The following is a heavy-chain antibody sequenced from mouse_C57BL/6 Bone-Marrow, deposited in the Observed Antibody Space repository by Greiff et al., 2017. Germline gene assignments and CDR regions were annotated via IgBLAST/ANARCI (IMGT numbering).Heavy chain of an antibody. J-gene: IGHJ4*01. Sequence: QVQLQQPGAELVKPGASVKMSCKASGYTFTSYWITWVKQRPGQGLEWIGDIYPGSGSTNYNEKFKSKATLTVDTSSSTAYMQLSSLTSEDSAVYYCARDYGSSYVGYAMDYWGQGTSVTVSS. CDR3: ARDYGSSYVGYAMDY. CDR2: IYPGSGST. V-gene: IGHV1-55*01. CDR1: GYTFTSYW. D-gene: IGHD1-1*01.